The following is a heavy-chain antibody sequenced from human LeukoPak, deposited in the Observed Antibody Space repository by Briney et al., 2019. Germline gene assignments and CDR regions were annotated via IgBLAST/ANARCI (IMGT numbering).Heavy chain of an antibody. J-gene: IGHJ4*02. CDR2: IYYSGST. CDR1: GGSISSYY. Sequence: SETLSLTCTVSGGSISSYYWSWIRQPPGKGLEWIGYIYYSGSTNYNLSLKSRVTISVDTSKNQFSLKLSSVTAADTAVYYRARQNSGSYSFDYWGQGTLVTVSS. D-gene: IGHD1-26*01. V-gene: IGHV4-59*08. CDR3: ARQNSGSYSFDY.